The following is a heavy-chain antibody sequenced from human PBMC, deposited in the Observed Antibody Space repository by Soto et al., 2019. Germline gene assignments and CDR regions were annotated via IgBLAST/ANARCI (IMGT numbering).Heavy chain of an antibody. CDR1: GYSFTIYW. Sequence: GESLKISCNGSGYSFTIYWISWVRQMPGKGLEWMGRIDPSDSYTNYSPSFQGHVTISADKSISTAYLQWSSLKASDTAMYYCARVRWQTNYYYYGMDVWGQGTTVTVSS. CDR2: IDPSDSYT. J-gene: IGHJ6*02. V-gene: IGHV5-10-1*01. D-gene: IGHD2-15*01. CDR3: ARVRWQTNYYYYGMDV.